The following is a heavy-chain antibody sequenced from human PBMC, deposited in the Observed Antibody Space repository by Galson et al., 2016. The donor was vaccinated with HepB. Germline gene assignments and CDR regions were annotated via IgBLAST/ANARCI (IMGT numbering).Heavy chain of an antibody. V-gene: IGHV3-48*02. CDR2: ITGGGSNI. Sequence: SLRLSCAASGFTFNTYSMNWVRQAPGKGLEWIAYITGGGSNIKYADSVKGRFTISRDNAKNSLYLQLSSLRDEDTAVYYCVTSFSTQVYYWGQGTLVTVSS. D-gene: IGHD2/OR15-2a*01. CDR3: VTSFSTQVYY. J-gene: IGHJ4*02. CDR1: GFTFNTYS.